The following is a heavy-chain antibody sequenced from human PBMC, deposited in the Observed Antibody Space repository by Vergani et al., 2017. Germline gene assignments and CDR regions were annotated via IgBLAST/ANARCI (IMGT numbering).Heavy chain of an antibody. J-gene: IGHJ4*02. Sequence: EVQLLESGGGLVQPGGSLRLTCAASEFTFSNYAMNWVRQAPGKGLEWVSGISGSGVSAYYTDSVKGRFTISRDNSKNMLFLQMNNLRTEDTAICYCAKQYFVSGNYLFDYWGQGTLVTVSS. CDR3: AKQYFVSGNYLFDY. D-gene: IGHD3-10*01. CDR1: EFTFSNYA. CDR2: ISGSGVSA. V-gene: IGHV3-23*01.